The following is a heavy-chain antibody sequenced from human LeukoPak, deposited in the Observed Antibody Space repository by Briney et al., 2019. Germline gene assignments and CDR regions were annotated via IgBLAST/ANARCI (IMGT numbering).Heavy chain of an antibody. D-gene: IGHD2-2*01. V-gene: IGHV1-69*06. J-gene: IGHJ4*02. CDR3: ASGRTDIVVVPATLRNYYFDY. CDR1: GGTFSSYD. Sequence: ASVTLSCKASGGTFSSYDISWVRQAPGQGLEWMGGIIPIVGTANYAQKFQGRVTITADKSTSTPYMELSSLRSEDTAVYYCASGRTDIVVVPATLRNYYFDYSGQGTLVTVSS. CDR2: IIPIVGTA.